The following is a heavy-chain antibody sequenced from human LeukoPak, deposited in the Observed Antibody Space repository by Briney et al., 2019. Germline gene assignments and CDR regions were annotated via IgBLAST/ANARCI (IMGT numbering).Heavy chain of an antibody. D-gene: IGHD5-24*01. CDR2: INPSGGST. J-gene: IGHJ3*02. CDR3: ARVMGDVEMATRGAFDI. V-gene: IGHV1-46*01. CDR1: GYTFTSYY. Sequence: ASVKVSCKASGYTFTSYYMHWVRQAPGQGLEWMGIINPSGGSTSYAQKFQGRVTMTRDTSTSTVYMELSSLRSEDTAVYYCARVMGDVEMATRGAFDIWGQGTMVTVSS.